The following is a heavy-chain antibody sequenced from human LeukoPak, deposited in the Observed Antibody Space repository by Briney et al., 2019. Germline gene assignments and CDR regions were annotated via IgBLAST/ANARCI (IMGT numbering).Heavy chain of an antibody. V-gene: IGHV4-59*01. CDR3: ARSMLYTPYTRWENYYGMDV. J-gene: IGHJ6*02. D-gene: IGHD2-8*01. CDR1: GGSFSGYY. CDR2: IYYSGST. Sequence: ASETLSLTCAVYGGSFSGYYWSWIRQPPGKGLEWIGYIYYSGSTNYNPSLKSRVTISVDTSKNQFSLKLSSVTAADTAVYYCARSMLYTPYTRWENYYGMDVWGQGTTVTVSS.